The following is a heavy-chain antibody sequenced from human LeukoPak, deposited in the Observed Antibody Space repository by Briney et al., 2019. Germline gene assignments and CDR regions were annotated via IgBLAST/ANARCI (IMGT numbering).Heavy chain of an antibody. Sequence: GGSLRLSCAVSGITLSNYGMSRVLQAPGKGLEWVAGISDGGGSTNYADSVKGRFTISRDNPKNTLYLQMNSLRAEDTAVYFCAKRGVVIRVILVGFHKEAYYFDSWGQGALVTVSS. D-gene: IGHD3-22*01. CDR3: AKRGVVIRVILVGFHKEAYYFDS. CDR1: GITLSNYG. CDR2: ISDGGGST. V-gene: IGHV3-23*01. J-gene: IGHJ4*02.